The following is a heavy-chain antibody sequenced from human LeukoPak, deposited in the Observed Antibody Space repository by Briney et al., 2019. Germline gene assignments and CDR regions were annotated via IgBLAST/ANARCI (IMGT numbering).Heavy chain of an antibody. J-gene: IGHJ5*01. Sequence: GGSLRLSCSASGFSFSNAWMSWVRQAPGKGLVWVSRVNGDGSDTTYTDSVKGRFTISRDNAKNTLYLQMNSLRVEDTAVYYCARGIAPDGTVWFDSWGQGTLVTVSS. D-gene: IGHD6-13*01. CDR1: GFSFSNAW. CDR2: VNGDGSDT. CDR3: ARGIAPDGTVWFDS. V-gene: IGHV3-74*03.